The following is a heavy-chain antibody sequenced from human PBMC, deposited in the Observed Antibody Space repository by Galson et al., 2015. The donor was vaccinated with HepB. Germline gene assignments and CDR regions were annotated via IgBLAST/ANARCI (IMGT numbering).Heavy chain of an antibody. V-gene: IGHV3-30-3*01. CDR3: SRAGKTRNKGENCYFDL. D-gene: IGHD3-16*01. J-gene: IGHJ2*01. CDR1: GFTFSTYN. CDR2: ISYGGSNK. Sequence: SLRLSCAASGFTFSTYNMNWVRQAPGKGLEWVSVISYGGSNKYYADSVKGRFTISRDNSKNTLYLQMNSLRAEDTAVYYCSRAGKTRNKGENCYFDLWGRGTLVTVSS.